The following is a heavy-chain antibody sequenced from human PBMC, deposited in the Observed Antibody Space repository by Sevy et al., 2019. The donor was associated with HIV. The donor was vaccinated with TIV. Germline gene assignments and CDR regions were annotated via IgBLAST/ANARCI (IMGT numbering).Heavy chain of an antibody. J-gene: IGHJ4*02. CDR3: ARDLTGGGLDY. CDR1: GFTFSSYA. Sequence: GGSLRLSCAASGFTFSSYAMHWVRQAPGKGLEWVAVISYDGSNKYYADSVKGRLTISRDNSKNTLYLQMNSLRAEDTAVYYCARDLTGGGLDYWGQGTLVTVSS. V-gene: IGHV3-30-3*01. CDR2: ISYDGSNK. D-gene: IGHD3-10*01.